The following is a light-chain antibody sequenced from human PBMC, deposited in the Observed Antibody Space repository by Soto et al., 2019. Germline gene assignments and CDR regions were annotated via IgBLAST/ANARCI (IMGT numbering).Light chain of an antibody. J-gene: IGLJ3*02. CDR2: EVS. Sequence: QSALTQPASVSGSRGQSITISCTGTSSDVGGYNYVSWYQQHPGKAPKLMIYEVSNRPSGVSNRFSGSQSGNTASLTISGLQAEDEADYYCTSYTSSSTRVFGGGTKLTVL. V-gene: IGLV2-14*01. CDR1: SSDVGGYNY. CDR3: TSYTSSSTRV.